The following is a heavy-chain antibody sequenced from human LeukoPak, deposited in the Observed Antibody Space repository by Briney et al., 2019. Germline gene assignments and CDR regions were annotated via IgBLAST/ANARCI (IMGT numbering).Heavy chain of an antibody. Sequence: GGSLRLSCAASGFTFSSYGMHWVRQAPGKGLEWVAVISYDGSNKYYADSVKGRFTISRDNSKNTLYLQMSSLRAEDTAVYYCAKVGSDTAMDSFDYWGQGTLVTDSS. CDR3: AKVGSDTAMDSFDY. CDR1: GFTFSSYG. CDR2: ISYDGSNK. J-gene: IGHJ4*02. V-gene: IGHV3-30*18. D-gene: IGHD5-18*01.